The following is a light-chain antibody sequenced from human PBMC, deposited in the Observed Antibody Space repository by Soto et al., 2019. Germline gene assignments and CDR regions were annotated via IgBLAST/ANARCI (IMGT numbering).Light chain of an antibody. CDR1: QSVSSSY. Sequence: EIVLTQSPGTLSLSPGERATLSCRASQSVSSSYSAWYQQKPGQAPTLLIYGASSRATGIPDRFSGSGSGTDFTLTISRLEPEDFAVYYCQQYGSSFTFGPGTKVDIK. CDR3: QQYGSSFT. CDR2: GAS. J-gene: IGKJ3*01. V-gene: IGKV3-20*01.